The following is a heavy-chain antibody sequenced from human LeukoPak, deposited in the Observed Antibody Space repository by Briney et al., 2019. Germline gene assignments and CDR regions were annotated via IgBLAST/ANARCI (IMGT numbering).Heavy chain of an antibody. CDR3: ARELYSSGWYNWFDP. D-gene: IGHD6-19*01. J-gene: IGHJ5*02. V-gene: IGHV4-39*02. CDR1: GGSISSSSYY. Sequence: SETLSLTCTVSGGSISSSSYYWGWIRQPPGKGLEWIGSIYYSGSTYYNPSLKSRVTISVDTSKNQFSLKLSSVTAADTAVYYCARELYSSGWYNWFDPWGQGTLVTVSS. CDR2: IYYSGST.